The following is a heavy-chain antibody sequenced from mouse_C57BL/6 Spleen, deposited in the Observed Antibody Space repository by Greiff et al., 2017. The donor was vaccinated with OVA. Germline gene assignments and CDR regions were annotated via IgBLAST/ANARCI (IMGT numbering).Heavy chain of an antibody. CDR1: GYAFSSSW. CDR3: ARWGVDWYFDV. CDR2: IYPGDGDT. V-gene: IGHV1-82*01. Sequence: QVQLQQSGPELVKPGASVKISCKASGYAFSSSWMNWVKQRPGKGLEWIGRIYPGDGDTNYNGKFKGKATLTADKSSSTAYMQLSSLTSEDSAVYFCARWGVDWYFDVWGTGTTVTVSS. J-gene: IGHJ1*03. D-gene: IGHD1-1*02.